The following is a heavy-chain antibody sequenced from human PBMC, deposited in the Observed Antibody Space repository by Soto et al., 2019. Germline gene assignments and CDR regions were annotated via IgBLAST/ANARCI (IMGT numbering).Heavy chain of an antibody. D-gene: IGHD4-17*01. Sequence: QVQLQESGPGLVKPSDTLSHTCAVSGYSIRSSNWWGWIRQPPGKGLEWIGYIYYSGRTYYNPSLKSRVAMSVDTSKNQFSLKLSSVTAVDTAVYYCARKNGVLDAFDIWGQGTMVTVSS. V-gene: IGHV4-28*01. CDR1: GYSIRSSNW. CDR3: ARKNGVLDAFDI. CDR2: IYYSGRT. J-gene: IGHJ3*02.